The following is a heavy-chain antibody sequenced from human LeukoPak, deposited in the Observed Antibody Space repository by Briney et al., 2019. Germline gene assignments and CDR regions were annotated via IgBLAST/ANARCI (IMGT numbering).Heavy chain of an antibody. D-gene: IGHD2-2*01. CDR3: ARGISSSSCCHFDY. CDR1: GFTVSSNY. V-gene: IGHV3-53*05. J-gene: IGHJ4*02. CDR2: IYSGGST. Sequence: GGSLRLSCAASGFTVSSNYMSWVRQAPGKGLEWVSVIYSGGSTYYADSVKGRFTISRDNSKNTLYLQMNSLRAEDTAVYYCARGISSSSCCHFDYWGQGTLVTVSS.